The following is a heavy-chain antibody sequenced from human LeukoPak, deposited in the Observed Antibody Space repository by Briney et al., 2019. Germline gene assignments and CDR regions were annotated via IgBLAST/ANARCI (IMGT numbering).Heavy chain of an antibody. CDR1: GGTFSSYA. Sequence: SVKVSCKASGGTFSSYAISWVRQAPGQGLEWMGGIIPIFGTANYAQKFQGRVTITTDESTSTAYMELSGLRSEDTAVYYCATASAVYSGSYRGLGFDYWGQGTLVTVSS. CDR2: IIPIFGTA. V-gene: IGHV1-69*05. CDR3: ATASAVYSGSYRGLGFDY. J-gene: IGHJ4*02. D-gene: IGHD1-26*01.